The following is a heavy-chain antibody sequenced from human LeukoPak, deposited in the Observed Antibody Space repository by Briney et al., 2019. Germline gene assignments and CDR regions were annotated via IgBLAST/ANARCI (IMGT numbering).Heavy chain of an antibody. CDR1: GGSISSSSYY. D-gene: IGHD6-19*01. J-gene: IGHJ4*02. V-gene: IGHV4-39*07. CDR2: IYYSGST. CDR3: AGGSGWYFWDDY. Sequence: SETLSLTCTVSGGSISSSSYYWGWIRQPPGKGLEWIGSIYYSGSTYYNPSLKSRVTISVDTSKNQFSLKLSSVTAADTAVYYCAGGSGWYFWDDYWGQGTLVTVSS.